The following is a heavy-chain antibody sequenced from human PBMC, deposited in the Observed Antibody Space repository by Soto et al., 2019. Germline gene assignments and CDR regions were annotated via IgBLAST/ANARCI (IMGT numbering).Heavy chain of an antibody. J-gene: IGHJ5*01. CDR1: GFPFGPFY. CDR2: INGDGTTT. CDR3: AKLRYFDWSSYNWFEY. D-gene: IGHD3-9*01. V-gene: IGHV3-74*01. Sequence: PGGSLRLSCAASGFPFGPFYMHWVRQAPGKGLEWVSHINGDGTTTVYADSVKGRFTISRDNSKNTLYLQMNSLRVEDTAVYYCAKLRYFDWSSYNWFEYWGQGTPVTVSS.